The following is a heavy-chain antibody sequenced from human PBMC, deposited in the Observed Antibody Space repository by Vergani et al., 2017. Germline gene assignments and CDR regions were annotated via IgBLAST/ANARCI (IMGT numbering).Heavy chain of an antibody. CDR2: IRSKAYGGTT. D-gene: IGHD2-2*01. CDR3: TRQRIEYCSSTSCYRGEYYFDY. CDR1: GFTFGDYA. Sequence: EVQLVESGGGLVQPGGSLRLSCAASGFTFGDYAMSWFRQAPGKGLEWVGFIRSKAYGGTTEYAASVKGRFTISRDDSKSIAYLQMNSLKTEDTAVYYCTRQRIEYCSSTSCYRGEYYFDYWGQGTLVTVSS. V-gene: IGHV3-49*03. J-gene: IGHJ4*02.